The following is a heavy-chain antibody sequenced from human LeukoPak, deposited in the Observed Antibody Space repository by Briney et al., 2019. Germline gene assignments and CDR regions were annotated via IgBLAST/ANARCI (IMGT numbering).Heavy chain of an antibody. J-gene: IGHJ4*02. V-gene: IGHV4-39*07. D-gene: IGHD2-15*01. CDR1: GGSISSSSYY. CDR2: IYYSGST. Sequence: SETLSLTCTVSGGSISSSSYYWGWIRQPPGKGLEWIGSIYYSGSTYYNPSLKSRVTISVDTSKNQFSLKLSSVTAADTAVYYCARDLSSFLLIGYWGQGTLVTVSS. CDR3: ARDLSSFLLIGY.